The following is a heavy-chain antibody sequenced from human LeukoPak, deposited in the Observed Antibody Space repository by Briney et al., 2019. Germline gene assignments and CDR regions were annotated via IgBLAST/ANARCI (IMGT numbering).Heavy chain of an antibody. J-gene: IGHJ3*02. CDR3: ARHVGYCSSTSCYLDAFDI. CDR1: GGSISSGDYY. Sequence: PSETLSLTCTVSGGSISSGDYYWSWIRQPPGKGLEWIGYIYYSGSTYYNPSLKSRVTISVDTSKNQFSLKLSSVTAADTAVYYCARHVGYCSSTSCYLDAFDIWGQGTMVTVSS. V-gene: IGHV4-30-4*08. D-gene: IGHD2-2*01. CDR2: IYYSGST.